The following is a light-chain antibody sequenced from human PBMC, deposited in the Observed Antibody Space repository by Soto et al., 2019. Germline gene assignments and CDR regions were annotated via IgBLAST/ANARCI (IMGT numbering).Light chain of an antibody. Sequence: DVVMTQSPLSLPVTLGQPASISCRSSQSLVYSDGNTYLHWFQHRPGQSPRRLIYEVSNRYYGVPDRFRGRGSGTDFTLKISRVEAEDVGVYYCMQGTQRPRTFGQGTRLEIK. V-gene: IGKV2-30*01. CDR3: MQGTQRPRT. J-gene: IGKJ5*01. CDR1: QSLVYSDGNTY. CDR2: EVS.